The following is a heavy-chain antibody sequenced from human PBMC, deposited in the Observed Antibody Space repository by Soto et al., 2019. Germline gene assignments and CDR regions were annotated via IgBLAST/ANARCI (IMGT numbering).Heavy chain of an antibody. CDR1: GFTFSGSA. CDR3: TTYCTNGVCYDY. CDR2: IRSKANGYAT. J-gene: IGHJ4*02. Sequence: PGGSLRLSCAASGFTFSGSAMHWVRQASGKGLEWVGRIRSKANGYATAYAASVKGRFTISRDDSKNTAYLQMNSLKTEDTAVYYCTTYCTNGVCYDYWGQGTLVTVSS. D-gene: IGHD2-8*01. V-gene: IGHV3-73*01.